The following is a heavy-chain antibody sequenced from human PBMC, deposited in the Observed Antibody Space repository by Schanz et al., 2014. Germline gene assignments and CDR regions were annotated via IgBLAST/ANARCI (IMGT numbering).Heavy chain of an antibody. J-gene: IGHJ3*02. V-gene: IGHV1-2*06. CDR1: GYNFIGYY. Sequence: QVQLVQSGAEVKKPGASVKVSCKASGYNFIGYYMHWVRQVPGQGLEWMGRINPNSGGTQYAQKFQGRVTMTTAKSISTVYMELSRLRSDDTAVYYCARDYYDILTGYPYDTFDIWGQGTMVTVSS. CDR3: ARDYYDILTGYPYDTFDI. CDR2: INPNSGGT. D-gene: IGHD3-9*01.